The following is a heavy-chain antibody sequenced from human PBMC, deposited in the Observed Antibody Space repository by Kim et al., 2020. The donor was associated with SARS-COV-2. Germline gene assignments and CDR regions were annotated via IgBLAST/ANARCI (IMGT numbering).Heavy chain of an antibody. V-gene: IGHV4-31*02. J-gene: IGHJ6*02. CDR3: ARDPMVRGVLSGMDV. Sequence: PALKSRVTISVDTSKNQFSLKLSSVTAADTAVYYCARDPMVRGVLSGMDVWGQGTTVTVSS. D-gene: IGHD3-10*01.